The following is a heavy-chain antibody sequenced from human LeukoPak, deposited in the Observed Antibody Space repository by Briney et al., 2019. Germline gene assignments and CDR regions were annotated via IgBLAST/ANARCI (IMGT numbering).Heavy chain of an antibody. V-gene: IGHV3-23*01. CDR1: GFTFSSYA. CDR2: ISGSGGST. D-gene: IGHD6-13*01. CDR3: AKDRGSSWYSLYPFDY. Sequence: PGGSLRLSCAVSGFTFSSYAMSWVRQAPGKGLEWVSAISGSGGSTYYADSVKGRFTISRDNSKNTLYLQMSSLRAEDTAVYYCAKDRGSSWYSLYPFDYWGQGTLVTVSS. J-gene: IGHJ4*02.